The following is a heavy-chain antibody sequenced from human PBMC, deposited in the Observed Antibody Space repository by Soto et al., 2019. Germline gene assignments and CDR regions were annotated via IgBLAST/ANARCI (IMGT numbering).Heavy chain of an antibody. CDR2: INHSGST. D-gene: IGHD6-13*01. CDR3: ARGLAAGDY. J-gene: IGHJ4*02. Sequence: SETLSLTCAVYGGSFSGYYWSWIRQPPGKGLEWIGEINHSGSTNYNPSLKSRVTISVDTSKNQFSLKLSSLRSEDTAIYYCARGLAAGDYWGQGTLVTVSS. CDR1: GGSFSGYY. V-gene: IGHV4-34*01.